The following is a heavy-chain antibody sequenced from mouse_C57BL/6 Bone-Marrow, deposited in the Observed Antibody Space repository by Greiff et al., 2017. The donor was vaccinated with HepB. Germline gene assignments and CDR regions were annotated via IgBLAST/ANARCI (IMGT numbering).Heavy chain of an antibody. Sequence: EVQRVESGGGLVQPGGSMILSCVASGFTFSNYWMNWVRQPPEKGLEWVAQIRLKSDNYATLYAESVKGRFIISRDDSKTSVYLQMNNLRAEDTGIYYCTDPSWFAYWGQGTLVTVSA. J-gene: IGHJ3*01. CDR2: IRLKSDNYAT. CDR3: TDPSWFAY. V-gene: IGHV6-3*01. CDR1: GFTFSNYW.